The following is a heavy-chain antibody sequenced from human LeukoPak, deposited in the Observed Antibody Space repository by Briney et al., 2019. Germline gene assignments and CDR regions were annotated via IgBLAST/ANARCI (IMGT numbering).Heavy chain of an antibody. CDR3: ARATQYSSGWYYYYYGMDV. Sequence: ASVKVSCKASGYTFTSNYIHWVRQAPGQGLEWMGWISAYNGNTNYAQKLQGRVTMTTDTSTSTAYMELRSLRSDDTAVYYCARATQYSSGWYYYYYGMDVWGQGTTVTVSS. V-gene: IGHV1-18*04. CDR2: ISAYNGNT. CDR1: GYTFTSNY. J-gene: IGHJ6*02. D-gene: IGHD6-19*01.